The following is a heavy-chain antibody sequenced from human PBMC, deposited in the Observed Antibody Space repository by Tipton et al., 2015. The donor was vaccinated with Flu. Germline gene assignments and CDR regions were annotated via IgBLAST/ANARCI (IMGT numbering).Heavy chain of an antibody. CDR2: IYYSGST. CDR3: ARLYYDILTGSYYFDY. Sequence: TLSLTCTVSGGSISSSSYYWGWIRQPPGKGLEWIGSIYYSGSTYYNPSLKRRVTISVDTSKNQFSLKLSSVTAADTAVYYCARLYYDILTGSYYFDYWGQGTLVTVSS. D-gene: IGHD3-9*01. V-gene: IGHV4-39*07. J-gene: IGHJ4*02. CDR1: GGSISSSSYY.